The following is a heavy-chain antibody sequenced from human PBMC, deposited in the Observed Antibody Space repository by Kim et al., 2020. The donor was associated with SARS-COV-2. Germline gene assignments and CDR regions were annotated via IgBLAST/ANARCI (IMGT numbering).Heavy chain of an antibody. CDR1: GFTFSSYA. Sequence: GGSLRLSCAASGFTFSSYAMSWVRQAPGKGLEWVSAISGSGGSTYYADSVKGRFTISRDNSKNTLYLQMNSLRAEDTAVYYCAKTEAYDSSGMGFDYWGQGTLVTVSS. CDR2: ISGSGGST. J-gene: IGHJ4*02. V-gene: IGHV3-23*01. CDR3: AKTEAYDSSGMGFDY. D-gene: IGHD3-22*01.